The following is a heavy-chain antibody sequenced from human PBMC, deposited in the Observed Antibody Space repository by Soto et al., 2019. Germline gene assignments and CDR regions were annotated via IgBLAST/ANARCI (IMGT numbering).Heavy chain of an antibody. Sequence: SETLSLTCTVSGGSISSGDYYWSWIRQPPGKGLEWIGYIYYSGSTNYNPSLKSRVTISVDTSKSQFSLKLSSVTAADTAVYYCARDRVAAATNWFDPWGQGTLVTVSS. CDR2: IYYSGST. D-gene: IGHD6-13*01. CDR3: ARDRVAAATNWFDP. V-gene: IGHV4-61*08. J-gene: IGHJ5*02. CDR1: GGSISSGDYY.